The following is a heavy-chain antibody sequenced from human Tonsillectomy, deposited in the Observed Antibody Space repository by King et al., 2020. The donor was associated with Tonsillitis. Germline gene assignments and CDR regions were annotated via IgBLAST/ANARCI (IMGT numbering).Heavy chain of an antibody. Sequence: VQLVESGGGLVQAGRSLRLSCAASGFTFDDYAMHWVRQVPGKGLEWVSGISWSSGSIGYADSVKGRFTISRDNAKNSLYLQMISLRPEDTALYYCARGPLNGYYLGYFDYWGQGTLVTVSS. D-gene: IGHD1-26*01. J-gene: IGHJ4*02. CDR1: GFTFDDYA. CDR2: ISWSSGSI. CDR3: ARGPLNGYYLGYFDY. V-gene: IGHV3-9*01.